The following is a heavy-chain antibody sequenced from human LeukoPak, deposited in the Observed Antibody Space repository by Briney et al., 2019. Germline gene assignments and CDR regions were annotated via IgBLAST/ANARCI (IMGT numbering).Heavy chain of an antibody. D-gene: IGHD3-3*01. CDR2: IYHSGST. V-gene: IGHV4-38-2*02. Sequence: SETLSLTYTVSGYSISSGYYWGWIRQRPGKGLEWIGSIYHSGSTYYNPSLKSRVTISVDTSKNQFSLKLRSVTAADTAVYYCARGTYYDFWSAYHPLYWGQGTLVTVSS. CDR1: GYSISSGYY. CDR3: ARGTYYDFWSAYHPLY. J-gene: IGHJ4*02.